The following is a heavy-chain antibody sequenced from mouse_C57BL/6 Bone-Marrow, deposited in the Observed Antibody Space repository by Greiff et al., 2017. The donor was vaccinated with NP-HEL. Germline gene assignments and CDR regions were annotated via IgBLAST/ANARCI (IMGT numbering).Heavy chain of an antibody. Sequence: DVQLVESGGDLVKPGGSLKLSCAASGFTFSSYGMPWVRQTPDKRLEWVATISSGGSYTYYPDSVKGRFTISRDNAKNTLYLQMSSLKSEDTAMYYCARQGWLSMDYWGQGTSVTVSS. J-gene: IGHJ4*01. V-gene: IGHV5-6*01. D-gene: IGHD2-3*01. CDR1: GFTFSSYG. CDR2: ISSGGSYT. CDR3: ARQGWLSMDY.